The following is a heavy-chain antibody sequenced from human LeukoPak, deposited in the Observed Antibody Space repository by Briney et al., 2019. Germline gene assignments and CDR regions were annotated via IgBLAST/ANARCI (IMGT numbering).Heavy chain of an antibody. CDR3: ARDAVVIDAFDI. CDR1: GGSISSGSYY. CDR2: IYTSGST. D-gene: IGHD3-22*01. V-gene: IGHV4-61*02. J-gene: IGHJ3*02. Sequence: KSSQTLSLTCTVSGGSISSGSYYWSWIRQPAGRGLEWIGRIYTSGSTNYNPSLKSRVTISVDTSKNHFSVKLSSVTAADTAVYYCARDAVVIDAFDIWGQGTMVTVSS.